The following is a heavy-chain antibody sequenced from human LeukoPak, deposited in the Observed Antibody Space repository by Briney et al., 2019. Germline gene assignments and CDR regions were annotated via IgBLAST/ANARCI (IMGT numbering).Heavy chain of an antibody. CDR3: ARRGYDSSGYYYAY. V-gene: IGHV4-39*01. D-gene: IGHD3-22*01. Sequence: PSETLSLTCTVSGGSISSSSYYWGWIRQPPGKGLEWIGSIYYSGSTNYNPSLKSRVTISVDTSKNQFSLKLSSVTAADTAVYYCARRGYDSSGYYYAYWGQGTLVTVSS. CDR1: GGSISSSSYY. J-gene: IGHJ4*02. CDR2: IYYSGST.